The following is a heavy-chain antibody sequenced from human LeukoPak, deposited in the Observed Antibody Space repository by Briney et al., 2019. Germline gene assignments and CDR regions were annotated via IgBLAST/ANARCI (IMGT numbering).Heavy chain of an antibody. CDR3: AKDYYGSGSYGRNDY. Sequence: PGGSLRLSCAASGFTFSSYWMSWVRQAPGKGLEWVAVISYDGSNKYYADSVKGRFTISRDNSKNTLYLQMNSLRAEDTAVYYCAKDYYGSGSYGRNDYWGQGTLVTVSS. V-gene: IGHV3-30*18. CDR1: GFTFSSYW. CDR2: ISYDGSNK. J-gene: IGHJ4*02. D-gene: IGHD3-10*01.